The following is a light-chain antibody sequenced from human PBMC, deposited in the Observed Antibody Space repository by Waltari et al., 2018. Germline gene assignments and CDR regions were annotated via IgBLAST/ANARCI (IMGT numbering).Light chain of an antibody. CDR1: QSISRF. CDR3: QHYVRLPVS. J-gene: IGKJ1*01. CDR2: GAS. Sequence: SCRASQSISRFVAWYQQKPGQAPRLLIYGASSMATGVPDRVSGSGSGTDFSLTISRLEPEDFAVYYCQHYVRLPVSFGQGTKVEIK. V-gene: IGKV3-20*01.